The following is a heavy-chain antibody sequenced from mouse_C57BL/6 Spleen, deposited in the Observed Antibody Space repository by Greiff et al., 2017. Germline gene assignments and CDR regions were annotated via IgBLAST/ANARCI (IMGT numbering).Heavy chain of an antibody. CDR1: GFTFSSYT. V-gene: IGHV5-9*01. CDR3: ARDGNYVYAMDY. J-gene: IGHJ4*01. Sequence: EVKVVESGGGLVKPGGSLKLSCAASGFTFSSYTMSWVRQTPEKRLEWVATISGGGGNTYYPDSVKGRFTISRDNAKNTLYLQMSSLRSEDTALYYCARDGNYVYAMDYWGQGTSVTVSS. D-gene: IGHD2-1*01. CDR2: ISGGGGNT.